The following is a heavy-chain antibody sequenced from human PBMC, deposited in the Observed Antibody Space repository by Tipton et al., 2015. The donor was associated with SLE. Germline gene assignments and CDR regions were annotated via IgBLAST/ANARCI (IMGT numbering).Heavy chain of an antibody. V-gene: IGHV4-59*01. Sequence: TLSLTCTVSGGSISSYYWSWIRQPPGKGLEWIGNIYYSGSTNYNPSLKSRVTISVDTSKNQFSLKLSSVTAADTAVYYCAGGGGFYCDYWGQGSLVTVSS. D-gene: IGHD4-23*01. CDR1: GGSISSYY. J-gene: IGHJ4*02. CDR2: IYYSGST. CDR3: AGGGGFYCDY.